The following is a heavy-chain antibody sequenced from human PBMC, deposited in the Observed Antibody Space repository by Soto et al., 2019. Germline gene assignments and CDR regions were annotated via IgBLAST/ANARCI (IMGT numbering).Heavy chain of an antibody. Sequence: QLQLQESGSGLVKPSQTLSLTCAVSGGSISSGGYSWSWIRQPPGKGLECIGYIYHSGSTNYNPSLTGRVTISVDRAKNQRSLKLSSVSAADTDVYYCARVPGPWGQGTLGTVSS. CDR1: GGSISSGGYS. V-gene: IGHV4-30-2*01. CDR2: IYHSGST. CDR3: ARVPGP. J-gene: IGHJ5*02. D-gene: IGHD3-10*01.